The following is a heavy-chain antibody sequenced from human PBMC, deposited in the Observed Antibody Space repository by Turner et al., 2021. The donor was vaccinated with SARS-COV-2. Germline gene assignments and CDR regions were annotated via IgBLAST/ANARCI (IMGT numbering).Heavy chain of an antibody. CDR3: ARINSGGFDY. CDR1: GCTFSSYP. CDR2: IIPILGIA. V-gene: IGHV1-69*04. Sequence: QVQLVQSGAEVKKPVSSVKVSCKASGCTFSSYPISWVRQAPGQGLEWMGRIIPILGIANYAQKFQGRVTITADKSTSTAYMELSSLRSEDTAVYYCARINSGGFDYWGQGTLVTVSS. D-gene: IGHD3-10*01. J-gene: IGHJ4*02.